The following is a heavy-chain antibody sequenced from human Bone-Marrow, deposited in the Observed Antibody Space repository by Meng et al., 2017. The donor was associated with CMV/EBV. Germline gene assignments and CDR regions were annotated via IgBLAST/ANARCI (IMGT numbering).Heavy chain of an antibody. V-gene: IGHV1-69*06. D-gene: IGHD2-2*01. J-gene: IGHJ4*02. Sequence: SVKVSCKASGGTFSSYAISWVRQAPGQGLEWMGGIIPIFGTANYAQKFQGRVTITADKSTSTAYMELSSLRSEDTAVYYCASDLDIVVVPAAIRWWGVGYWGQGTLVTVSS. CDR2: IIPIFGTA. CDR1: GGTFSSYA. CDR3: ASDLDIVVVPAAIRWWGVGY.